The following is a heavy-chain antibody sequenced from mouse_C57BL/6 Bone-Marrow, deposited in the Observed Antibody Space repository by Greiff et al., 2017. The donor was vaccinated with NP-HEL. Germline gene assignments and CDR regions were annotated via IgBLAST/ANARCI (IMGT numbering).Heavy chain of an antibody. CDR1: GYTFNSYW. Sequence: QVQLQQPGAELVQPGASVKLSCMASGYTFNSYWMHWVQQRPGRGLEWIGRFDPNSGGTKYNETFKSKATLPVHKPSSAAYMQLSSLTSEDSAVYYCARRVTTVVATYEYFDKWGQGTTLTVTS. CDR3: ARRVTTVVATYEYFDK. CDR2: FDPNSGGT. V-gene: IGHV1-72*01. D-gene: IGHD1-1*01. J-gene: IGHJ2*01.